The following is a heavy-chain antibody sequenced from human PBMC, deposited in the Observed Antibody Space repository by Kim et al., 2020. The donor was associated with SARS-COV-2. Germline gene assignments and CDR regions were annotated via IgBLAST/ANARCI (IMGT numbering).Heavy chain of an antibody. D-gene: IGHD6-19*01. CDR3: ARGGASSEWFGS. Sequence: SETLSLTCTVLGASISTYYWSWIRQPAGKGLEWIGWIHHSGSSNYNSSLKSRVALSLDTTNNQFSLKLTSVTVPDTAVYYCARGGASSEWFGSWGQGTLVTVAS. J-gene: IGHJ5*01. V-gene: IGHV4-4*07. CDR2: IHHSGSS. CDR1: GASISTYY.